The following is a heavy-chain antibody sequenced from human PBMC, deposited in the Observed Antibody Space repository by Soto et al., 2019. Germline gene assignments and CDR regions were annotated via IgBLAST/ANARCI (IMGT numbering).Heavy chain of an antibody. D-gene: IGHD3-10*01. V-gene: IGHV3-30*03. CDR3: VGGQYYFDY. CDR2: ISYDGSNK. Sequence: QVQLVESGGGVVQPGRSLRRSCAASGFPFSSYVMHWVREAPGKGLEWVAVISYDGSNKYYADSVKGRFTISRDNSASTLYMQMNSLRPADTALYYCVGGQYYFDYRGQGTLVTVSP. J-gene: IGHJ4*02. CDR1: GFPFSSYV.